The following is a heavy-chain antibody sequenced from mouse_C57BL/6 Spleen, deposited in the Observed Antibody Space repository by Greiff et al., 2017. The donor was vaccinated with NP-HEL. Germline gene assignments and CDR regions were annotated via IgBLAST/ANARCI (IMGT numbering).Heavy chain of an antibody. V-gene: IGHV1-55*01. CDR3: ARRGWLGAWFAY. D-gene: IGHD2-3*01. J-gene: IGHJ3*01. CDR1: GYTFTSYW. CDR2: IYPGSGST. Sequence: QVQLQQPGAELVKPGASVKLSCKASGYTFTSYWMHWVKQRPGRGLEWIGDIYPGSGSTNYNEKFKSKATLTVDTSSSTAYMQLSSLTSEDSAVYYCARRGWLGAWFAYWGQGTLVTVSA.